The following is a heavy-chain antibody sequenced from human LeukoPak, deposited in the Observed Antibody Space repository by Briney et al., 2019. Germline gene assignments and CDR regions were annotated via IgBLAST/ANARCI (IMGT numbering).Heavy chain of an antibody. CDR2: ISPYKGNT. J-gene: IGHJ4*02. D-gene: IGHD4-17*01. V-gene: IGHV1-18*01. Sequence: ASVKVSCKASGYTFTSYGISWVRQAPGQGLEWMGWISPYKGNTNYAQKLQGRVTMTTDTSTSTVYMELRSLTSDDTAVYYCATEGGWAPTDYGDNVYWGQGTLVTVSS. CDR3: ATEGGWAPTDYGDNVY. CDR1: GYTFTSYG.